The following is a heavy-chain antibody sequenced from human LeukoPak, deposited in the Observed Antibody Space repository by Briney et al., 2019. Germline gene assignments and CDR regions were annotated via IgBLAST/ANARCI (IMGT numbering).Heavy chain of an antibody. V-gene: IGHV4-34*01. CDR2: INHSGST. J-gene: IGHJ6*02. Sequence: KPSETLPLTCAVYGGSFSGYYWSWIRQPPGKGLEWIGEINHSGSTNYNPSLKSRVTISVDTSKNQFSLKLSSVTAADTAVYYCARAMDVWGQGPTVPVSS. CDR1: GGSFSGYY. CDR3: ARAMDV.